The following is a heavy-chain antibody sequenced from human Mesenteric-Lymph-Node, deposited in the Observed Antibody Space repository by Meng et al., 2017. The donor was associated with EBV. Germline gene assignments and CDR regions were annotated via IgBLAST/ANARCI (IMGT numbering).Heavy chain of an antibody. CDR1: CDSVDRSLCY. J-gene: IGHJ5*02. V-gene: IGHV4-61*01. CDR3: ARVSGPYYSPWFDP. Sequence: QLQGPRQGQVMATVSPSFTCTVSCDSVDRSLCYWIWNRQAPGRERVWYGYIFNSGSTNYNPSLRSRATISVDTSRNQFSLTLNSVTAADTAVYYCARVSGPYYSPWFDPWGQGSLVTVSS. CDR2: IFNSGST. D-gene: IGHD2/OR15-2a*01.